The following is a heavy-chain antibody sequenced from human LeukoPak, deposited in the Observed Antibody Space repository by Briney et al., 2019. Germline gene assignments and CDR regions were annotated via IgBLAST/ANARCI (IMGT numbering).Heavy chain of an antibody. Sequence: GSLRLSCAASGFTCSSYSMNWVRQAPGRGLEWVSSISSSSSYIYYADSVKGRFTISRDNAKNSLYLQMNSLRAEDTAVYYCARDSEYIAVAGSYGMDVWGQGTTVTVSS. V-gene: IGHV3-21*01. CDR2: ISSSSSYI. J-gene: IGHJ6*02. CDR3: ARDSEYIAVAGSYGMDV. D-gene: IGHD6-19*01. CDR1: GFTCSSYS.